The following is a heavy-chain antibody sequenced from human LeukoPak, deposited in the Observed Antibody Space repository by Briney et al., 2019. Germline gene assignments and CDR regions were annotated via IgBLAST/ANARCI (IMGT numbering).Heavy chain of an antibody. D-gene: IGHD5-18*01. J-gene: IGHJ5*02. V-gene: IGHV3-7*01. Sequence: GGSLRLSCTASGFTFSSYWMSWVRQAPGKGLEWVANIKQDGSEKYYVDSVKGRFTISRDNAKNALYLQMNSLRAEDTAVYYCARGVNTAMTPLRFDRWGQGILVTVSS. CDR2: IKQDGSEK. CDR3: ARGVNTAMTPLRFDR. CDR1: GFTFSSYW.